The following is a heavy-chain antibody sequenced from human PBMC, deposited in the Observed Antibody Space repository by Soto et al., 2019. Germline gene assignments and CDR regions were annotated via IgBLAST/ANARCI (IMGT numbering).Heavy chain of an antibody. Sequence: VGSLRLSCASSVFTFSSYSMNCVRHSPGKGLEWVSSISSSSSYIYYADSVKGRFTISRDNAKNSLYLQMNSLRAEDTAVYYCARVVDTDNDAFDIWGQGTMVSVSS. V-gene: IGHV3-21*01. CDR1: VFTFSSYS. J-gene: IGHJ3*02. CDR2: ISSSSSYI. D-gene: IGHD5-18*01. CDR3: ARVVDTDNDAFDI.